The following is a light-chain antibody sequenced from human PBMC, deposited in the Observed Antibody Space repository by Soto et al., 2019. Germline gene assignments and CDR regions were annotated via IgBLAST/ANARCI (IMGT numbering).Light chain of an antibody. CDR3: QQYNNWPIT. V-gene: IGKV3D-15*01. Sequence: EIVLTQSPGTLSVSPWERAALSCRASQTVGSNLAWYQQKPGQAPRLLIYGASTRASDTPARFSGSGSVTEFALTISSLQSEDFAVYYCQQYNNWPITFGQGTRLEI. CDR1: QTVGSN. CDR2: GAS. J-gene: IGKJ5*01.